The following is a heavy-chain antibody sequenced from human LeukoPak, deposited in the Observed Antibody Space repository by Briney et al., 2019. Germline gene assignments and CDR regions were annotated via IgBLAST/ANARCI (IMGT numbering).Heavy chain of an antibody. V-gene: IGHV3-20*04. Sequence: LSLTCAVSGVSISGSYYYWGWIRQPPGKGLEWVSGINWNGGSTGYADSVKGRFTISRDNAKNSLYLQMNSLRAEDTAVYYCARERGGGGFGVVIKRSYYYMDVWGKGTTVTVSS. CDR2: INWNGGST. CDR3: ARERGGGGFGVVIKRSYYYMDV. J-gene: IGHJ6*03. D-gene: IGHD3-3*01. CDR1: GVSISGSYYY.